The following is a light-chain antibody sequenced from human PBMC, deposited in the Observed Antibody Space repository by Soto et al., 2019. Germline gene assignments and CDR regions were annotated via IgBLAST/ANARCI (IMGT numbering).Light chain of an antibody. CDR1: SSDDGGYNY. J-gene: IGLJ3*02. CDR2: EVS. Sequence: QSALTQPASVSGSPGQSITISCTGTSSDDGGYNYVSWYQQHPGKAPKLMIYEVSNRPSGVSNRFSGSKSGNTASLTISGLQAEDEADYYCSSYTSSSTHWVFGGGTELTVL. CDR3: SSYTSSSTHWV. V-gene: IGLV2-14*01.